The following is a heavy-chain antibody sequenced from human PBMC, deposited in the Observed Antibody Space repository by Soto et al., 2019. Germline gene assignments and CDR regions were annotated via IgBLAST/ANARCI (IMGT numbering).Heavy chain of an antibody. CDR1: GFTFSTSD. J-gene: IGHJ3*02. CDR2: VGTGGHT. CDR3: AREGDQWTVDI. D-gene: IGHD6-19*01. Sequence: VQLVESGGGVKQPGGSLRLSCAASGFTFSTSDMHWVRQSPGKGLEWVSGVGTGGHTYYPDSAKGRFTISRDNGRNSFYLQMNNLRAGDTAVYYCAREGDQWTVDIWGQGTIVTVSS. V-gene: IGHV3-13*01.